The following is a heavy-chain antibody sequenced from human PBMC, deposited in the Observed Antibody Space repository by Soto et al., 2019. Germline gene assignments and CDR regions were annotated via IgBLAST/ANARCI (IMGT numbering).Heavy chain of an antibody. J-gene: IGHJ3*02. D-gene: IGHD6-6*01. CDR2: IYPGDSDT. Sequence: GESLKISCKGSGYTFTDYWIGWVRQLPGKGLEWMGIIYPGDSDTRYSPSFQGQVTITADKSTSTAYLQWNTLKASDTAMYYCARRHLVEDAFDIWGQGTMVTVSS. V-gene: IGHV5-51*01. CDR1: GYTFTDYW. CDR3: ARRHLVEDAFDI.